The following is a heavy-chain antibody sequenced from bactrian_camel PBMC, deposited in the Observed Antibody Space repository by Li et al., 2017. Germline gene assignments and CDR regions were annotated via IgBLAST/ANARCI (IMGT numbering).Heavy chain of an antibody. J-gene: IGHJ6*01. D-gene: IGHD4*01. CDR3: VRAQPYSDYMRFGF. CDR1: GYTFRPHN. CDR2: IHTGGAGT. V-gene: IGHV3S40*01. Sequence: QLVESGGGLVQPGGSLRLSCAASGYTFRPHNMGWFRQAPGKEREAVAFIHTGGAGTCYADSGKGRFTISRDNAKNTVYLQMNSLKPEDTAVYYCVRAQPYSDYMRFGFWGQGTQVTVSS.